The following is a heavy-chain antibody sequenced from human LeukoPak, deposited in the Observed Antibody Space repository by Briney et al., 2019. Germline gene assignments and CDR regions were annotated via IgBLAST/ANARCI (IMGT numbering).Heavy chain of an antibody. CDR2: IYYSGST. D-gene: IGHD5-24*01. V-gene: IGHV4-59*01. CDR1: GASISSYY. CDR3: ARGGMATIDY. J-gene: IGHJ4*02. Sequence: SETLSLICTVSGASISSYYWSWIRQPPGKGLEWIGYIYYSGSTNYNPSLKSRVTISVDTSKNQFSLKLSSVTAADTAVYYCARGGMATIDYWGQGTLVTVSS.